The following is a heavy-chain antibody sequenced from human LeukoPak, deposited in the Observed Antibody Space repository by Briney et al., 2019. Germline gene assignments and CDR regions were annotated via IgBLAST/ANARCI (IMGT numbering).Heavy chain of an antibody. Sequence: SETLSLTCAVYGGSFSRYYWSWIRQPRGKGLEWIGEINHSGSTNYNPSLKSRVTISVDTSKNLSSLKLSSVTAADTAVYYCARGRESRYWGQGTLVTVSA. J-gene: IGHJ4*02. CDR1: GGSFSRYY. V-gene: IGHV4-34*01. CDR2: INHSGST. CDR3: ARGRESRY.